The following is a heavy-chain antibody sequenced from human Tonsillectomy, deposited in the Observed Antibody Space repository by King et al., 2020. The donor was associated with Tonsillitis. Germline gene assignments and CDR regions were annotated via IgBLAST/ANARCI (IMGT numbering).Heavy chain of an antibody. CDR2: IGTAGDT. CDR1: GFTFSSYD. J-gene: IGHJ6*02. D-gene: IGHD6-19*01. CDR3: ARGRRPGYSSGWGYMDV. V-gene: IGHV3-13*01. Sequence: VQLVEFGGGLVQPGGSLRLSCAASGFTFSSYDMHWVRQATGKGLEWVSAIGTAGDTYYPGSVKGRFTISRENAKNSLYLQMNSLRAGDTAVYYCARGRRPGYSSGWGYMDVWGQGTTVTVSS.